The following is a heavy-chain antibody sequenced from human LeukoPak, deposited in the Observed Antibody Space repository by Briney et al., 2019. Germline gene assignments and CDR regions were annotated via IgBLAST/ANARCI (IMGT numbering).Heavy chain of an antibody. CDR3: ARDSVYAFDS. J-gene: IGHJ5*01. D-gene: IGHD2-8*01. CDR2: ISSSSSTI. Sequence: GGSLRLSCAASGFTFSSYSMNWVRQAPGEGLEWVSYISSSSSTIFYTDSVKGRFTISRDNAKNSLYLQMNSLSAEDTAVYYCARDSVYAFDSWGQGTLVTVSS. CDR1: GFTFSSYS. V-gene: IGHV3-48*01.